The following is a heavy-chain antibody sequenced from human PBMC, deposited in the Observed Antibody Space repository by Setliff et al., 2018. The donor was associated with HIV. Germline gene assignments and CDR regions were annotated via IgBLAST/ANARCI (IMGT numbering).Heavy chain of an antibody. CDR1: GGSISSYY. CDR3: ARGIAVAGPYFDY. V-gene: IGHV4-59*01. CDR2: IYYSGSS. D-gene: IGHD6-19*01. Sequence: SETLSLTCTVSGGSISSYYWSWIRQPPGKGLEWIGYIYYSGSSKNTPSLKSRVTISVDTPKNEFSLKLSSMTAADTAVYYGARGIAVAGPYFDYWGQGTLVTVSS. J-gene: IGHJ4*02.